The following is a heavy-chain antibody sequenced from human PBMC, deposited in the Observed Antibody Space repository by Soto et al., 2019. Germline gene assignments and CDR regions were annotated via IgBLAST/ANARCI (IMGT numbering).Heavy chain of an antibody. V-gene: IGHV4-31*03. Sequence: QVQLQESGPGLVKPSQTLSLTCTVSGDSVSGGYYWSWVRQRPRKGLEWIGYVSPIGTPYYSPSLNSRVSISIDTSKNQLSLEVRSVTAADTAVYYCARDRDSYGMDVWGQGTTVTVSS. J-gene: IGHJ6*02. CDR2: VSPIGTP. CDR1: GDSVSGGYY. CDR3: ARDRDSYGMDV.